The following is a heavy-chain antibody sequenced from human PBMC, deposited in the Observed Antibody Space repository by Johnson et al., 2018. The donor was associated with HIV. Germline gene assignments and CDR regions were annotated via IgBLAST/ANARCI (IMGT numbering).Heavy chain of an antibody. J-gene: IGHJ3*02. CDR3: ARYRVGATPRTGYDAFDI. D-gene: IGHD1-26*01. CDR1: GFTVSSNY. CDR2: IYSGGST. V-gene: IGHV3-66*01. Sequence: EVQLVESGGGLVQPGGSLRLSCAASGFTVSSNYMSWVRQAPGKGLEWVSVIYSGGSTYYADSVKGRFTISRDNSKNTLYLQMNSLRAEDTAVYYCARYRVGATPRTGYDAFDIWGQGTVVTVSS.